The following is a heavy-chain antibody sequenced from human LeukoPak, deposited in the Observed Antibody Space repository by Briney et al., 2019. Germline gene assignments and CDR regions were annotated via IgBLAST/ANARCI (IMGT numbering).Heavy chain of an antibody. CDR2: INGDGSDT. CDR1: GFTFSGYW. CDR3: ARDPRNKGFDP. D-gene: IGHD1/OR15-1a*01. V-gene: IGHV3-74*01. Sequence: GGSLRLSCAASGFTFSGYWMHWARQSPGKGLVCVSCINGDGSDTRYADSVKGRFTISRDNAKNTLYLQMNSLRVEDTAVYYCARDPRNKGFDPWGQGTLVTVSS. J-gene: IGHJ5*02.